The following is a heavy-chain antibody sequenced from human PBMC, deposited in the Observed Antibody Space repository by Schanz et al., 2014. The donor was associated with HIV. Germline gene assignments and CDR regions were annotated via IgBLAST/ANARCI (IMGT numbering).Heavy chain of an antibody. CDR2: ISFDGNNK. J-gene: IGHJ6*02. V-gene: IGHV3-30*03. D-gene: IGHD3-22*01. Sequence: VQLVESGGGLVQPGGSLRLSCAASGFTFSSYDMHWVRQAPGKGLEWVAVISFDGNNKYYADSVKGRSTISRDNSKNTLYLQMNSLRAEDTAVYYCARDVSHDSSGHYSDYYYGMDVWGQGTTVTVSS. CDR1: GFTFSSYD. CDR3: ARDVSHDSSGHYSDYYYGMDV.